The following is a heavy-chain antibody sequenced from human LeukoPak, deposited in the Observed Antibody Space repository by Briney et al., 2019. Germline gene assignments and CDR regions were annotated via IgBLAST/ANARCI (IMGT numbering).Heavy chain of an antibody. V-gene: IGHV4-30-2*01. J-gene: IGHJ4*02. CDR2: IYHSGST. D-gene: IGHD4-17*01. CDR1: GGSISSGGYS. Sequence: SQTLSLTCAVSGGSISSGGYSWSWIRQPPGKGLEWIGYIYHSGSTYYNPSLKSRVTISVDRSKNQFSLKLSSVTAADTAVYYCARGGGYGDYYLDYWGQGTLVTVSS. CDR3: ARGGGYGDYYLDY.